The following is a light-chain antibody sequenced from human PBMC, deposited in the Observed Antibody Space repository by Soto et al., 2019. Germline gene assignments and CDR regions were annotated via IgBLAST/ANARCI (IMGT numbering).Light chain of an antibody. J-gene: IGLJ1*01. V-gene: IGLV1-40*01. CDR3: QSYASSATYV. CDR2: GNS. CDR1: SSNIGSGND. Sequence: QSVLTQPPSVSGSPGQTVTISCTGSSSNIGSGNDVSWYQQLPGTAPKLLIYGNSNRPSGVPDRFSGSKSGTSASLAISGLQAEDEADYYCQSYASSATYVFGTGTKLTVL.